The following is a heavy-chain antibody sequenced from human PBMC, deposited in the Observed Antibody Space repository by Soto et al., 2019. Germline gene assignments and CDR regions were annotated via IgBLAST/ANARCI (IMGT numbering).Heavy chain of an antibody. D-gene: IGHD1-26*01. J-gene: IGHJ5*02. CDR3: ARDGLGGTGSNYNWFGP. Sequence: QVQLVESGGGVVQPGRSLRLSCAASGFTFSIYGMHWVRQAPGKGLEWVALMWYDGSNKYYADSVKGRFTISRDNSKNTLFLQLNSLRAEDTAVYYCARDGLGGTGSNYNWFGPWGQGTLVTVSS. V-gene: IGHV3-33*01. CDR1: GFTFSIYG. CDR2: MWYDGSNK.